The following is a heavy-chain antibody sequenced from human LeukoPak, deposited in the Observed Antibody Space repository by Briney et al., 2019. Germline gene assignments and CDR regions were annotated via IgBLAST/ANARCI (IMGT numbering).Heavy chain of an antibody. CDR2: ISSGSSYI. J-gene: IGHJ6*02. V-gene: IGHV3-21*01. Sequence: GGSLRLSCASSGFAFRDYEMNWVRQAPGKGLEWVSSISSGSSYIYSADSVKGRFTISRDNAKNSLYLQLNSLTAEDTAVYYCARDRRSSFFAMDVWGQGTTVTVSS. CDR3: ARDRRSSFFAMDV. CDR1: GFAFRDYE. D-gene: IGHD6-13*01.